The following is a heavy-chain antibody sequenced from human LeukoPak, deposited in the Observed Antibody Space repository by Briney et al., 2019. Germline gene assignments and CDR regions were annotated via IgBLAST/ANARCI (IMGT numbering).Heavy chain of an antibody. V-gene: IGHV1-2*02. J-gene: IGHJ4*02. Sequence: ASVKVSCKASGYTFTGYYMHWVRQAPGQGLEWMGWINPNSGGTNYAQKFQGRVTMTRDTSVSTAYMELSRLRSDDTAVYYCARGRSYYDSRELDYWGQGTLVTVSS. CDR1: GYTFTGYY. D-gene: IGHD3-22*01. CDR3: ARGRSYYDSRELDY. CDR2: INPNSGGT.